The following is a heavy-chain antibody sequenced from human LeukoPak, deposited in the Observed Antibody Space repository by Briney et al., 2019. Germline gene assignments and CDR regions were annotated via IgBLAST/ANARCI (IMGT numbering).Heavy chain of an antibody. D-gene: IGHD3-3*01. CDR3: ARMGFWSGPNDY. J-gene: IGHJ4*02. CDR2: IYTSGST. Sequence: SETLSLTCTVSGGSISSYYWSWIRQPAGKGLEWIGRIYTSGSTNYNPPLKSRVTMSVDTPKNPFSLKLSSVTAADTAVYYCARMGFWSGPNDYWGQGTLVTVSS. V-gene: IGHV4-4*07. CDR1: GGSISSYY.